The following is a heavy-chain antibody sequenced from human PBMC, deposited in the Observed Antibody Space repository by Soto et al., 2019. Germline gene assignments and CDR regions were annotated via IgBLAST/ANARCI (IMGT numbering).Heavy chain of an antibody. Sequence: LRLSCAASGFTFSSYAMNWVRQAPGKGLEWVSAISGSGGSTYYADSVKGRFTISRDNSKRTLYLQMNSLRAEDTAVYYCAKGVGLGSITTEYYHYYGVDVWGQGTTVTVSS. J-gene: IGHJ6*02. CDR3: AKGVGLGSITTEYYHYYGVDV. V-gene: IGHV3-23*01. D-gene: IGHD3-22*01. CDR1: GFTFSSYA. CDR2: ISGSGGST.